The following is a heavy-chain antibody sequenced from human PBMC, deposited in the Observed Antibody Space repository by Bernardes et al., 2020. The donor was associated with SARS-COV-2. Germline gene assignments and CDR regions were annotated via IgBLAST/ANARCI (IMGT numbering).Heavy chain of an antibody. CDR3: ARDISNIVIPCAQNWYFDL. V-gene: IGHV4-59*01. D-gene: IGHD1-26*01. CDR1: GGSIDTYY. Sequence: SETLSLTCTVSGGSIDTYYWTWIRQSPGKGLEWIGHIHYSGSTNYNPSLKSRVTMSLDRSKNQFSLKLRSVTAADTAIYYCARDISNIVIPCAQNWYFDLWGRGTLLTVSS. J-gene: IGHJ2*01. CDR2: IHYSGST.